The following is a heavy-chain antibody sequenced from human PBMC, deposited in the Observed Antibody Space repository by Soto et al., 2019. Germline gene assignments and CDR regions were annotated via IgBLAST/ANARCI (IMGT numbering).Heavy chain of an antibody. V-gene: IGHV5-51*01. CDR2: IYPGDSHA. Sequence: GESLKISCKGSGYSFTNYWIGWVRQMPGKGLEWMGIIYPGDSHAIYSPSFQGQVTISADKSISTAYLQWSSLKASDTAMYYCARRGHYYDSSGYYILPPDAFDIWGQGTMVTVSS. CDR3: ARRGHYYDSSGYYILPPDAFDI. CDR1: GYSFTNYW. J-gene: IGHJ3*02. D-gene: IGHD3-22*01.